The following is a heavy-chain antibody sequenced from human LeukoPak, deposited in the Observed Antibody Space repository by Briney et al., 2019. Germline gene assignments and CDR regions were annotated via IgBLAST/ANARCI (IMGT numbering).Heavy chain of an antibody. J-gene: IGHJ4*02. D-gene: IGHD6-19*01. V-gene: IGHV4-59*01. CDR1: GGSISGYY. CDR2: IYYSGST. Sequence: PSETLTLTCTVSGGSISGYYWSWIRQPPGKGLEWIGYIYYSGSTKYNPSLETPVTISLDTSKNQFSLKLSSVTAADTAVYYCARGQWLVGFDYWGQGTLVTVSS. CDR3: ARGQWLVGFDY.